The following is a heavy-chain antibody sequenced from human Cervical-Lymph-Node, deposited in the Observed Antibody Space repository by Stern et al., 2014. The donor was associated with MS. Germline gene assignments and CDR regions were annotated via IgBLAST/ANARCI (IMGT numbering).Heavy chain of an antibody. V-gene: IGHV5-51*01. CDR2: IYPYDSDT. J-gene: IGHJ4*02. Sequence: QLVQSGAEVKKPGESLKISCKLSGYSFTIYYIAWVRQMPGKCLEWMGGIYPYDSDTTYSPSFQGQVTISADKSITTAYLQWSSLRASDTAMYYCARHVQGFDYWGQGTLVTVSS. CDR3: ARHVQGFDY. CDR1: GYSFTIYY.